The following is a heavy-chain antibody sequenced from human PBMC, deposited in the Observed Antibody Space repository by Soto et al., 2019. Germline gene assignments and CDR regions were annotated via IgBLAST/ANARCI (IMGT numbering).Heavy chain of an antibody. V-gene: IGHV1-69*13. J-gene: IGHJ6*02. D-gene: IGHD2-15*01. Sequence: RASVKVSCKASGGTFSSYAISWVRQAPGQGLEWMGGIIPIFGTANYAQKFQGRVTITADESTSTAYMELSSLRSEDTAVYYCARGDIVVVVAARFYYYGMDVWGQGTTVTVSS. CDR1: GGTFSSYA. CDR2: IIPIFGTA. CDR3: ARGDIVVVVAARFYYYGMDV.